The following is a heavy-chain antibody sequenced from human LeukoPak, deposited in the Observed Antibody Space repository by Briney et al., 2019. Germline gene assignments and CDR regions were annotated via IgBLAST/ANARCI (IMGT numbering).Heavy chain of an antibody. D-gene: IGHD3-9*01. CDR3: AEDLGFDWLLPYYYYYGMDV. CDR1: GFTFRNYV. Sequence: GGSLRLSCAASGFTFRNYVMSWVRQTPGKGLEWVSAITGDGGGTNHADSVKGRFTISRDNSKNTLYLQMNSLRAEDTAVYYCAEDLGFDWLLPYYYYYGMDVWGQGTTVTVSS. CDR2: ITGDGGGT. J-gene: IGHJ6*02. V-gene: IGHV3-23*01.